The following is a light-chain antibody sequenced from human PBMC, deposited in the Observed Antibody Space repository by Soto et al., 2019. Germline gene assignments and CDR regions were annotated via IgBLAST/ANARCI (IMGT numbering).Light chain of an antibody. CDR3: LQDYSYPLT. CDR1: QSIRND. CDR2: AAS. V-gene: IGKV1-6*01. J-gene: IGKJ4*01. Sequence: IQMTQSPSTLSGSVGDRVTITCRASQSIRNDLVWFQQKPGKAPILLIYAASTLQSGVPPRFSGSGSGTDFTLTISSLQAEDFATYYCLQDYSYPLTFGGGTKVDIK.